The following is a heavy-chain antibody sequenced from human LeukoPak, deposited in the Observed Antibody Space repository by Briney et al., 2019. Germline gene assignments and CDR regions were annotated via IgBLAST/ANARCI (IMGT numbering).Heavy chain of an antibody. CDR1: GGSISSYY. V-gene: IGHV4-4*07. Sequence: SETLSLTCTVSGGSISSYYWSWIRRPAGKGLESIGHISTSGSTNYNPSLKSRVTISADTSKNQFSLNLNSVTAADTAVYYCARHSRAIWYFDLWGRGTLVTVSS. CDR2: ISTSGST. D-gene: IGHD6-6*01. CDR3: ARHSRAIWYFDL. J-gene: IGHJ2*01.